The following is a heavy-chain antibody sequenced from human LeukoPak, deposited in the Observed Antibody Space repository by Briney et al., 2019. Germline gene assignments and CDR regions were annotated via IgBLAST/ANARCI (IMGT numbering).Heavy chain of an antibody. CDR3: ATDTIAAAGTLYYYYGMDA. CDR2: FDPEDGET. J-gene: IGHJ6*02. Sequence: ASVKVSCKVSGYTLTELSMHWVRQAPGKGLEWMGGFDPEDGETIYAQKFQGRVTMTEDTSTDTAYMELSSLRSEDTAVYYCATDTIAAAGTLYYYYGMDAWGQGTTVTVSS. V-gene: IGHV1-24*01. D-gene: IGHD6-13*01. CDR1: GYTLTELS.